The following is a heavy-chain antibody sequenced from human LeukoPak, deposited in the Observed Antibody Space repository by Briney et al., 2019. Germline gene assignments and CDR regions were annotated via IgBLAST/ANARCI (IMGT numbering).Heavy chain of an antibody. CDR3: ARARYDFWSGYYETANWFDP. Sequence: SETLSLTCTVSGGSISSSSYYWGWIRQPPGKGLEWIGTIYYNGRTYYNPSLKSRLTISVDTSKNQFSLKLSSVTAADTAVYYCARARYDFWSGYYETANWFDPWGQGTLVTVSS. V-gene: IGHV4-39*07. CDR2: IYYNGRT. CDR1: GGSISSSSYY. D-gene: IGHD3-3*01. J-gene: IGHJ5*02.